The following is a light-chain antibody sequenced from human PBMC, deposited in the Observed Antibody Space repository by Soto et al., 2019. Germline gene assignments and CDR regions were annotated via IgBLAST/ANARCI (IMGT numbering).Light chain of an antibody. Sequence: DIQLTQSPSTLSASLGDRATITCRASHSFSTYLNWYQQKPGRAPELLMFSASSLQSGVPSRFSGRGSGTDFTLTISSLQPEDIAIYYCQQSYSIPYTFGQGTRLEI. J-gene: IGKJ2*01. CDR1: HSFSTY. CDR2: SAS. CDR3: QQSYSIPYT. V-gene: IGKV1-39*01.